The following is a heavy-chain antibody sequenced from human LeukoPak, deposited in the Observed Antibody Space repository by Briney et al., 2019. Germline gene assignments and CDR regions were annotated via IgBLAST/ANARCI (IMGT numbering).Heavy chain of an antibody. D-gene: IGHD3-3*01. CDR3: ARDQVVTIFGVVIGNHNWFDP. CDR2: ISAYNGNT. CDR1: GYTFTSYG. V-gene: IGHV1-18*01. Sequence: ASVTVSCKASGYTFTSYGISWVRQAPGQGLEWMGWISAYNGNTNYAQKLQGRVTMTTDTSTSTAYMELRSLRSDDTAVYYCARDQVVTIFGVVIGNHNWFDPWGQGTLVTVSS. J-gene: IGHJ5*02.